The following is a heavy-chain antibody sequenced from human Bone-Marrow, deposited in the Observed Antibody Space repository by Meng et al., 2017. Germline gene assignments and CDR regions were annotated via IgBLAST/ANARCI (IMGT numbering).Heavy chain of an antibody. V-gene: IGHV6-1*01. CDR3: ARVASSTRYFDS. Sequence: QVQLQQSGPGLVKPSQTLSLTCVISGDSVSSNSATWNWIRQSPSRGLEWLGRTYYRSKWYNDYAVSVKGRITFNPDTSKNQFSLQLSSLTPEDTAVYYCARVASSTRYFDSWGQGTLVTVSS. CDR1: GDSVSSNSAT. CDR2: TYYRSKWYN. J-gene: IGHJ4*02. D-gene: IGHD6-13*01.